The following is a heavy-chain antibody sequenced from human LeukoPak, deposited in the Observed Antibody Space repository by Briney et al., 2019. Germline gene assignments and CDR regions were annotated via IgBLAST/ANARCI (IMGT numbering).Heavy chain of an antibody. D-gene: IGHD6-19*01. J-gene: IGHJ4*02. V-gene: IGHV3-48*01. Sequence: PGGSLRLSCAASGFTFSGYIMNWVRQAPGKGLGWVSFIGTSGNPIYYADSVKGRFTVSRDNAKNSLYLQMNSLRAEDTAVYYCARDQWLDYWGQGTLATVSS. CDR3: ARDQWLDY. CDR2: IGTSGNPI. CDR1: GFTFSGYI.